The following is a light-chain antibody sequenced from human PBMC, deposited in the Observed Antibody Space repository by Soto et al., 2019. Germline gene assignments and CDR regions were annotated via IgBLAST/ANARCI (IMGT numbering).Light chain of an antibody. J-gene: IGLJ1*01. Sequence: QAVLTQPPSVSGAPGQRVTISCTGSSSNIGAGYDVHWYQQLPGTAPKLLIYGNSNRPSGVPDQFSGSKSGTSASLVITGLQAEDEAEYYCLLSYSGAYYVFGTGTKLTVL. V-gene: IGLV1-40*01. CDR1: SSNIGAGYD. CDR3: LLSYSGAYYV. CDR2: GNS.